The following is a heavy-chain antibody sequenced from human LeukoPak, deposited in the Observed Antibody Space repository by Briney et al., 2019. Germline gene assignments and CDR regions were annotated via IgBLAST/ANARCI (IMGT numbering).Heavy chain of an antibody. V-gene: IGHV3-30*02. Sequence: GCSLRLSCAASGFTFSSYGMHWVRQAPGKGLEWVAFIRYDGSNKYYADSVKGRFTISRDNSKNTLYLQMNSLSAEDTAVYYCAKDSSKYNWNDAGMDVWGQGTTVTVSS. CDR2: IRYDGSNK. J-gene: IGHJ6*02. CDR1: GFTFSSYG. D-gene: IGHD1-20*01. CDR3: AKDSSKYNWNDAGMDV.